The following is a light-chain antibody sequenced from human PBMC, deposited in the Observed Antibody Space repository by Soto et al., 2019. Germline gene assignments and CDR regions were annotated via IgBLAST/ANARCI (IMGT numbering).Light chain of an antibody. CDR1: QRVSSSY. Sequence: EIVLTQSPGTLSLSPGERATLSCRAIQRVSSSYLAWYQQKPGQAPRLLIYGASSRATVIPDRFSGSGSGTDFTLTISRLEPEDFAVYYCQQYGSTPIFTFGPGTQVDIQ. CDR2: GAS. V-gene: IGKV3-20*01. CDR3: QQYGSTPIFT. J-gene: IGKJ3*01.